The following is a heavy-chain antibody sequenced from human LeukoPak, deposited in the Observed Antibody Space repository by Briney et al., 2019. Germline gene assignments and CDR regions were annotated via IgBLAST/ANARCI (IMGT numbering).Heavy chain of an antibody. CDR1: DFTVASTY. Sequence: GGSLRLSCAAYDFTVASTYMTWLRQAPGKGLEWVSTIYRGGNTFYADSVKGRFTISRDTSKNTLNLDMNSLGVEDTAVYYCARVVTDGYSLDFYFDFWGQGTLVTVSS. CDR3: ARVVTDGYSLDFYFDF. J-gene: IGHJ4*02. CDR2: IYRGGNT. V-gene: IGHV3-53*01. D-gene: IGHD5-24*01.